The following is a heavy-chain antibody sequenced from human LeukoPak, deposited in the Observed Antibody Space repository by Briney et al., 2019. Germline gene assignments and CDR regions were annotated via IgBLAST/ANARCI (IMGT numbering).Heavy chain of an antibody. J-gene: IGHJ1*01. CDR3: ARAPSEIGGYYPEYFRH. CDR2: IKSDGGT. V-gene: IGHV3-74*01. CDR1: GFTFSRYR. D-gene: IGHD3-22*01. Sequence: GGSLRLSCAASGFTFSRYRMPWVRQAPGKGLVWVSRIKSDGGTNYADSVKGRFTISRDNAKNTVSLQMNSLRAEDTGVYYCARAPSEIGGYYPEYFRHWGQGTRVTVSS.